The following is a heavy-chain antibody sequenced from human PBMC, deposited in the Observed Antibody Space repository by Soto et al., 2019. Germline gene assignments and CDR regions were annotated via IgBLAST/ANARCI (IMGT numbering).Heavy chain of an antibody. CDR2: ISRSGTYT. V-gene: IGHV3-11*05. Sequence: QVQLMESGGGLVKPGGSLRLSCAASGFIFSDYYMSWIRQVPGKGLEWVSYISRSGTYTSSADSVKGRFTISRDNAKNSLYLQMNSLRAEDTAVYYCARVGRAYFAMDVWGQGTTVTISS. D-gene: IGHD1-26*01. J-gene: IGHJ6*02. CDR1: GFIFSDYY. CDR3: ARVGRAYFAMDV.